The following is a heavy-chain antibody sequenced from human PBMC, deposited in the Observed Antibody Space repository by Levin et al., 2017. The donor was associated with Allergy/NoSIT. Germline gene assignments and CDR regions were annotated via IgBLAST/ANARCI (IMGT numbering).Heavy chain of an antibody. Sequence: GGSLRLSCAASGFSFSDYAMTWVRQAPGKGLEWVSVITGGGSNTYYGDSVKGRFTVSRDNSQNTLYLELNSLRAEDTAVYYCAKKQGGTSGFSFDVWGQGTMVTVSS. CDR3: AKKQGGTSGFSFDV. CDR2: ITGGGSNT. CDR1: GFSFSDYA. D-gene: IGHD1-1*01. V-gene: IGHV3-23*01. J-gene: IGHJ3*01.